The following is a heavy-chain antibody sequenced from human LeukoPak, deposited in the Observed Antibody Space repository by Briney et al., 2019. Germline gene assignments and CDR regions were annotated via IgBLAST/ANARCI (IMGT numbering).Heavy chain of an antibody. Sequence: ASVKVSCKASGGTFSSYAISWVRQAPGQGLEWMGWMNPNSGNTGYAQKFQGRVTMTRNTSKSTAYMELSSLRSEDTAVYYCARGRSGSYYWTDYYYYMDVWGKGTTVTISS. J-gene: IGHJ6*03. CDR3: ARGRSGSYYWTDYYYYMDV. CDR1: GGTFSSYA. V-gene: IGHV1-8*02. CDR2: MNPNSGNT. D-gene: IGHD1-26*01.